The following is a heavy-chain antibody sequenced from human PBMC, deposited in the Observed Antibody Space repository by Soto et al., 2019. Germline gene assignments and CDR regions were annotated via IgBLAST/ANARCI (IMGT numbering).Heavy chain of an antibody. CDR1: GGSIGSGDYY. CDR2: IHDRGNA. CDR3: AETVDP. V-gene: IGHV4-31*03. Sequence: SETLSLTCTVSGGSIGSGDYYWSWIRQRPGKGLEWIGYIHDRGNAYYSPSLESRVIMSLDMSKNQFSLKLSSVTAADTAVYYCAETVDPWGQGTLVTVSS. J-gene: IGHJ5*02.